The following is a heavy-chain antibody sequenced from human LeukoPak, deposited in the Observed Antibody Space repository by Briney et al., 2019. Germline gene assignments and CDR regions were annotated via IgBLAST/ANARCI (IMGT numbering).Heavy chain of an antibody. CDR1: GFTFSSYS. CDR2: ISYDGSNK. Sequence: GGSLRLSCAASGFTFSSYSMNWVRQAPGKGLEWVAVISYDGSNKYYADSVKGRFTISRDNSKNTLYLQMNSLRAEDTAVYYCARDAGYSGYEPRHFDYWGQGTLVTVSS. J-gene: IGHJ4*02. D-gene: IGHD5-12*01. V-gene: IGHV3-30*03. CDR3: ARDAGYSGYEPRHFDY.